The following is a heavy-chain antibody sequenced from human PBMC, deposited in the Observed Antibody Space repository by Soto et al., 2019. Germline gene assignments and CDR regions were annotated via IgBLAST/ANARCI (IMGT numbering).Heavy chain of an antibody. J-gene: IGHJ6*03. D-gene: IGHD3-10*01. CDR2: ISWNSGSI. Sequence: DVQLVESGGGLVQPGRSLRLSCAASGFTFDDYAMHWVRQAPGKGLEWVSGISWNSGSIGYADSVKGRFTISRDNAKNSLYLQMNSLRAEDTALYYCAKAQYYYGSGSSYYMDVWGKGTTVTVSS. V-gene: IGHV3-9*01. CDR3: AKAQYYYGSGSSYYMDV. CDR1: GFTFDDYA.